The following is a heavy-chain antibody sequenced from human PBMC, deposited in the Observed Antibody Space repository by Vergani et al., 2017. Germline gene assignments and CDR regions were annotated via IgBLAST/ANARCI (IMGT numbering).Heavy chain of an antibody. Sequence: QVQLQESGPGLVKPSQTLSLTCSVSGVSVSSTAFFWHWIRQPAGKGLEWIGRIYGTGNINYNPSLESQVPISRDTSKNQFSLKVHSVTAAATAVYYCARGETRTDWLDPWGQGTQVIVSS. V-gene: IGHV4-61*02. CDR2: IYGTGNI. D-gene: IGHD3/OR15-3a*01. J-gene: IGHJ5*02. CDR3: ARGETRTDWLDP. CDR1: GVSVSSTAFF.